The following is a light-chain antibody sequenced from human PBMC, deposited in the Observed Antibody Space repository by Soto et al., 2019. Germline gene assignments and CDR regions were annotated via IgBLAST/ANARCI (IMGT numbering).Light chain of an antibody. V-gene: IGLV2-11*01. CDR1: SSDVGGYNY. CDR2: DVS. CDR3: CSYAGNFPYV. J-gene: IGLJ1*01. Sequence: QSALTQPRSVSGSPGQSVTISSTGTSSDVGGYNYVSWYQQHPGKAPKLMIYDVSTRPSGVPDRFSGSKSGNTASLTISGLQAEDEADYYCCSYAGNFPYVFGAGTKLTVL.